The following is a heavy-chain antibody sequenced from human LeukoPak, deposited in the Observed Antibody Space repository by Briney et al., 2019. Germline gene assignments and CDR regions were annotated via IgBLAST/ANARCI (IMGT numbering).Heavy chain of an antibody. CDR1: GFTFSSYE. CDR2: ISSSGSTI. D-gene: IGHD3-10*01. Sequence: QSGGSLRLSCAASGFTFSSYEMNSVRQAPGKGLEWVSYISSSGSTIYYADSVKGRFTISRDNAKNSLYLQMNSLRAEDTAVYYCARGDHVLLWFGELDYCGQGTLVTVSS. V-gene: IGHV3-48*03. CDR3: ARGDHVLLWFGELDY. J-gene: IGHJ4*02.